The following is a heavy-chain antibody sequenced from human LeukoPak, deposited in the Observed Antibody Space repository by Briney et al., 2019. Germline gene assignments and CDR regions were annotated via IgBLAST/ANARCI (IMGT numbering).Heavy chain of an antibody. CDR2: IYYSGST. J-gene: IGHJ6*03. Sequence: PSETLSLTCTVSGGSISSSSYYWGWIRQPPGTGLERIGSIYYSGSTYYNPSLKSRVTISVDTSKNQFSLKLSSVTAADTAVYYCARGRGSTSPRLTYYYYYYMDVWGKGTTVTVSS. V-gene: IGHV4-39*07. CDR1: GGSISSSSYY. CDR3: ARGRGSTSPRLTYYYYYYMDV. D-gene: IGHD2-2*01.